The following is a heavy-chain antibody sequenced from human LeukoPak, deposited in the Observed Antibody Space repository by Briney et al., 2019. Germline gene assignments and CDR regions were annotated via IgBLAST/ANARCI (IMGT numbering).Heavy chain of an antibody. J-gene: IGHJ4*02. V-gene: IGHV3-13*01. CDR3: ARGLPGGFDY. CDR1: GFTFSSYD. Sequence: GGSLRLSCAASGFTFSSYDMHWVRHATGKGLEWVSGISTAGDTYYPGSVKGRFTVSRENAKNSLYLQMNSLRAGDTAVYYCARGLPGGFDYWGQGTLVTVSS. CDR2: ISTAGDT. D-gene: IGHD3-16*01.